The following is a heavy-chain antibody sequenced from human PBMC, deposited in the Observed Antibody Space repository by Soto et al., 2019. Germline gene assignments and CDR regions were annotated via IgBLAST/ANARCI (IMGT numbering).Heavy chain of an antibody. Sequence: QVQLVESGGGVVQPGRSLRLSCAASGFTFSSYAMHWVRQAPGKGLEWVAVISYDGSNKYYADSVKGRFTISRDNSXNTLYLQMNSLRAEDTAVYYCARAPTTVTTPYYFDYWGQGTLVTVSS. J-gene: IGHJ4*02. CDR1: GFTFSSYA. CDR2: ISYDGSNK. V-gene: IGHV3-30-3*01. D-gene: IGHD4-17*01. CDR3: ARAPTTVTTPYYFDY.